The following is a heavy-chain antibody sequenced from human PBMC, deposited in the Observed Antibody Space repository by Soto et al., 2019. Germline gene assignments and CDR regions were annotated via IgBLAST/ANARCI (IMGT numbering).Heavy chain of an antibody. Sequence: EVQLVESGGGLVQPGGSLKLSCAASGFTFSDSAMHWVRQASGKGLEWVGRIRSKANSYATAYSASVKGRFTISRDDSKNTAYLQMNSLQTEDTAVYYCTRRDCSNGVCYKDYWGQGTLVTVSS. V-gene: IGHV3-73*02. CDR1: GFTFSDSA. J-gene: IGHJ4*02. CDR2: IRSKANSYAT. D-gene: IGHD2-8*01. CDR3: TRRDCSNGVCYKDY.